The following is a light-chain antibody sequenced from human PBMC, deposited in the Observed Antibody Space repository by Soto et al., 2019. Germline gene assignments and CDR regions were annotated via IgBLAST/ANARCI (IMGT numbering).Light chain of an antibody. Sequence: EIVLTQSPATLSLSPGERATLSCRASQSVRSYLAWYQQKPGQAPRLLIYDTSNRATGIPARFSGSGSETDFTLTISSLEPEDFAVYYCQQRFSWPPITFGQGTRLEMK. CDR1: QSVRSY. CDR2: DTS. CDR3: QQRFSWPPIT. V-gene: IGKV3-11*01. J-gene: IGKJ5*01.